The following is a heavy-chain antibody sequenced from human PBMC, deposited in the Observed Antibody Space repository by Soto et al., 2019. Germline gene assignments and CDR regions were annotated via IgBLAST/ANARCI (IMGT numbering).Heavy chain of an antibody. J-gene: IGHJ6*02. CDR1: GGSFSGYY. CDR3: ARVMGPIYIHYYYYGMDV. Sequence: TSEPLSLTCAVYGGSFSGYYWSWIRQPPGKGLEWIGEINHSGSTNYNPSLKSRVTISVDTSKNQFSLKLSSVTAADTAVYYCARVMGPIYIHYYYYGMDVWGQGTTVTVSS. CDR2: INHSGST. D-gene: IGHD2-2*02. V-gene: IGHV4-34*01.